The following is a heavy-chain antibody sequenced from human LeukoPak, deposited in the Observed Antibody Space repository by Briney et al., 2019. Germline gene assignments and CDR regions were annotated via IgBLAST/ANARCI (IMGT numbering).Heavy chain of an antibody. CDR1: GFTFSSYS. CDR3: AREGLPSGATKIFDY. D-gene: IGHD2-15*01. V-gene: IGHV3-21*01. CDR2: IRTVSSI. Sequence: GGSLRLSCAVSGFTFSSYSMHWVRQAPGKGLEWVSCIRTVSSIYYADAVKGRFTVIRNNAKNSLYLEMNSLRAEDTAVYYCAREGLPSGATKIFDYWGQGTLVAVSS. J-gene: IGHJ4*02.